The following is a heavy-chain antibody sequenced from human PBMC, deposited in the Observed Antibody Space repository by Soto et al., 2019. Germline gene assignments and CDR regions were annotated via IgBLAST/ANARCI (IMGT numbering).Heavy chain of an antibody. Sequence: LSLTCTVSGGSISSGDYYWSWIRQPPGKGLEWIGYIYYSGSTYYNPSLKSRVTISVDTFKNQFSLKLSSVTAADTAVYYCARVDEGYCSSTSCYGFDYWGQGTLVTVSS. CDR2: IYYSGST. CDR3: ARVDEGYCSSTSCYGFDY. J-gene: IGHJ4*02. CDR1: GGSISSGDYY. D-gene: IGHD2-2*01. V-gene: IGHV4-30-4*01.